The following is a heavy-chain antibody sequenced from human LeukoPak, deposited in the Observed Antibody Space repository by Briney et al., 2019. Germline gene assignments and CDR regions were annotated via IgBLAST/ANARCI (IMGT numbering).Heavy chain of an antibody. Sequence: GGSLRLSCAASGFTFSSYGMHWVRQAPGKGLEWVAVISYDGSNKYYADSVKGRFTISRDNSKNTVYLQVNSLRDEDTAVYYCARDLEAANTYYFDYWGQGTMVTVSS. CDR3: ARDLEAANTYYFDY. V-gene: IGHV3-30*03. D-gene: IGHD6-13*01. CDR1: GFTFSSYG. J-gene: IGHJ4*02. CDR2: ISYDGSNK.